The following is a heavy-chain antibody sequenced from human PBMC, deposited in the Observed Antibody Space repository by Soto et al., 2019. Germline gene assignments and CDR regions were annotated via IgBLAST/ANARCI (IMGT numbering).Heavy chain of an antibody. J-gene: IGHJ3*01. CDR2: VYDADGK. V-gene: IGHV3-53*01. CDR1: GMTVSGKKY. D-gene: IGHD1-1*01. Sequence: GGSLRLSCAVVGMTVSGKKYVAGVRQAPGKGLEWVSGVYDADGKYYADSVKGRFTTSRDSSKTIVYLEMNDLGPEDTAIYYCATWLQREHAYDVWGQGTTVTVSS. CDR3: ATWLQREHAYDV.